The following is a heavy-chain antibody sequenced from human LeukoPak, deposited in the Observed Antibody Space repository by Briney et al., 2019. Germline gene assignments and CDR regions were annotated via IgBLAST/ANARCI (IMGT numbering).Heavy chain of an antibody. CDR1: GFNFSSSS. V-gene: IGHV3-48*01. D-gene: IGHD6-13*01. J-gene: IGHJ3*02. Sequence: PGGSLRLSCAASGFNFSSSSMNWVRQAPGKGLAWVSYISSSSSTIFYADSVKGRFTISRDKAKNSLYLQMNSLRAEDTAVYYCARQGIAASGDAFDIWVQGTMVTVSS. CDR3: ARQGIAASGDAFDI. CDR2: ISSSSSTI.